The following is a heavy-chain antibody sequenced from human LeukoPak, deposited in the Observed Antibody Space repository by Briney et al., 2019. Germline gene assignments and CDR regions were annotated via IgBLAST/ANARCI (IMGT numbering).Heavy chain of an antibody. CDR2: ISYDGSNK. Sequence: PGRSLRLSCAASGFTFSSYAMHWVRQAPGKGLEWVAVISYDGSNKYYADSVKGRFTIPRDNSKNTLYLLMNSLRAEDTAVYYCARGEVQYCSGGSCYSLGFYYYYYGMDVWGQGTTVTVSS. V-gene: IGHV3-30-3*01. D-gene: IGHD2-15*01. CDR3: ARGEVQYCSGGSCYSLGFYYYYYGMDV. J-gene: IGHJ6*02. CDR1: GFTFSSYA.